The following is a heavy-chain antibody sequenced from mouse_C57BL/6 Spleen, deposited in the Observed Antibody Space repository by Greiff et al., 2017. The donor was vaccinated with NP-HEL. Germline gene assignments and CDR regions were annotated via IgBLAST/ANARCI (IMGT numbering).Heavy chain of an antibody. V-gene: IGHV5-16*01. CDR1: GFTFSDYY. CDR3: ARGLRRYAIDY. Sequence: EVQVVESEGGLVQPGSSMKLSCTASGFTFSDYYMAWVRQVPEKGLEWVANIIYDGSSTYYLPFLKRRFIISRDNAKNILYLQMSRLKSENTATYYCARGLRRYAIDYWGQGTSVTVSS. CDR2: IIYDGSST. D-gene: IGHD1-2*01. J-gene: IGHJ4*01.